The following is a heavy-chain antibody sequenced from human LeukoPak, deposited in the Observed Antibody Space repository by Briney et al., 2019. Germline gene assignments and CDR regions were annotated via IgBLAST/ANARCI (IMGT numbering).Heavy chain of an antibody. V-gene: IGHV1-18*01. CDR1: GYTFTSYG. CDR2: ISAYNGNT. Sequence: ASVKVSCKASGYTFTSYGISWVRQAPGQGLEWMGWISAYNGNTNYAQKLQGRVTMTTDTSTSTAYMELRSLRSDDTAVYYCARDRGDRSGGSCYSHYYYGMDVWGQGTTVTVSS. D-gene: IGHD2-15*01. J-gene: IGHJ6*02. CDR3: ARDRGDRSGGSCYSHYYYGMDV.